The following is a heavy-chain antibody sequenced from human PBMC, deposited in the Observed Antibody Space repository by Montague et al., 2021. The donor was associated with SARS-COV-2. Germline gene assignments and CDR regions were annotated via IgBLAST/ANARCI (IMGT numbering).Heavy chain of an antibody. V-gene: IGHV4-38-2*02. CDR1: GYCMSCGYY. CDR2: ISYIGKT. CDR3: VRVVDNSVRDY. D-gene: IGHD2-21*01. J-gene: IGHJ4*02. Sequence: SETLSLTCSGSGYCMSCGYYWDWIRQPPGKGQEWVGCISYIGKTYYSPSLKSRLNISLDSSKNQFSLQARSVTAADTAGYYCVRVVDNSVRDYWGQGNLVTVSS.